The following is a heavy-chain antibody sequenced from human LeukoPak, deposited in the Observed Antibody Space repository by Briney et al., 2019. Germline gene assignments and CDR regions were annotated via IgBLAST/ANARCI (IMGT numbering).Heavy chain of an antibody. CDR2: ISWNSGYI. Sequence: GGSLRLSCAASGFIFDDYAMHWVRQAPGKGLEWVSGISWNSGYIGYADSVKGRFTISRDNAKNSLYLQMNSLRAEDTALYYCAKDYGSGSYWGNPVDYWGQGTLVTVSS. CDR3: AKDYGSGSYWGNPVDY. V-gene: IGHV3-9*01. D-gene: IGHD3-10*01. CDR1: GFIFDDYA. J-gene: IGHJ4*02.